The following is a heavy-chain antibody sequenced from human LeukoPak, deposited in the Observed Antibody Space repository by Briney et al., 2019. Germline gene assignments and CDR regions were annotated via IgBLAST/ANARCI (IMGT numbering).Heavy chain of an antibody. Sequence: ASVKVSCKASGYTFTSYYMHWVRQAPGQGLEWMGIINPSGGSSSYAQKFQGRVTMTRDTSTSTVYMELSSLRSEDTAVYYCARDRYYYDSSGYQPLDYWGQGTLVTVSS. CDR1: GYTFTSYY. CDR3: ARDRYYYDSSGYQPLDY. V-gene: IGHV1-46*01. CDR2: INPSGGSS. J-gene: IGHJ4*02. D-gene: IGHD3-22*01.